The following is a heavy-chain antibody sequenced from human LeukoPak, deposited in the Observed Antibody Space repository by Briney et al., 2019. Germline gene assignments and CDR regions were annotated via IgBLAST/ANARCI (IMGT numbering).Heavy chain of an antibody. J-gene: IGHJ4*02. CDR3: ARGRMTTVIRLYCDY. D-gene: IGHD4-17*01. V-gene: IGHV4-59*01. CDR1: GGSISTYY. Sequence: SETESLMCTVSGGSISTYYGNWIRQPPGKEMEWIGYIYYSGSTNYNPSLKSRVTISVDTSKNQFSLKLTSVTAADTAVYYCARGRMTTVIRLYCDYWGRGTRVSVSS. CDR2: IYYSGST.